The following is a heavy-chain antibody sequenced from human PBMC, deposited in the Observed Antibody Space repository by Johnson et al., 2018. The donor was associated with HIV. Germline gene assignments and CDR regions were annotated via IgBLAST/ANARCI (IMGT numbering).Heavy chain of an antibody. V-gene: IGHV3-33*05. J-gene: IGHJ3*02. CDR3: ARDWVQSPDYYDPVFVDI. D-gene: IGHD3-22*01. Sequence: VQLVESGGGVVQPGRSLRLSCAASGFTFNYYGMHWVRQAPGKGLEWVAVVSYDGNKKHYPDSVKGRFTISRDNSKSTLYLQMNSLRPEDTAVYHCARDWVQSPDYYDPVFVDIWGQGTMVTVSS. CDR1: GFTFNYYG. CDR2: VSYDGNKK.